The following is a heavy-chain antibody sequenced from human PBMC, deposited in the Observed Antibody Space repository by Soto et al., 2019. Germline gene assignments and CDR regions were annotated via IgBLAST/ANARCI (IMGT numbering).Heavy chain of an antibody. CDR1: GGSISSYY. CDR3: ARNNYDFLSGCYDX. V-gene: IGHV4-4*07. D-gene: IGHD3-3*01. CDR2: IYTSGST. Sequence: KPPDTLSLTFTVSGGSISSYYWSWIRQPAGKGLEWILRIYTSGSTNYNPSLKSRVTMSVDTSKNQFSLKLSSVTAADTAVYYCARNNYDFLSGCYDXWGQGTLVTVSX. J-gene: IGHJ4*02.